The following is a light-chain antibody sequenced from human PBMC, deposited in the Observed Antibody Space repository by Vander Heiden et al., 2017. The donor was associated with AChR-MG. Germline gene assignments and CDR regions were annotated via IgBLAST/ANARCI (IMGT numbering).Light chain of an antibody. CDR2: DNN. CDR1: SSNIGNNF. V-gene: IGLV1-51*01. Sequence: QSVLTPPPSVSAASGPTVTISCSGTSSNIGNNFVSWYQQLPGTAPKLLIYDNNKRPSGIPDRFSGSRSDTSAILGITGLQTGDEADYYCGTWDSGLSAHVFGTGTKVTVL. J-gene: IGLJ1*01. CDR3: GTWDSGLSAHV.